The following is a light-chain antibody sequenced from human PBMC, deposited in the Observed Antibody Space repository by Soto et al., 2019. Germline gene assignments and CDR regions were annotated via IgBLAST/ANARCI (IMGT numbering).Light chain of an antibody. CDR3: QQTYSAIT. J-gene: IGKJ4*01. CDR2: AAS. V-gene: IGKV1-39*01. CDR1: QAIRTY. Sequence: IQVSQSTSSMCASVGYRVTITCRASQAIRTYLNWYQHKPGKAPDVLIHAASSLHSGVPSRFIGSGSGTDLTLTISSLQPEDFATYYCQQTYSAITFGGGTKVDIK.